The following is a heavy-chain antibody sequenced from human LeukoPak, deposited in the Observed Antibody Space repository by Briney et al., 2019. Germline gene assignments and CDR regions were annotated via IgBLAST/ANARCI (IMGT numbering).Heavy chain of an antibody. D-gene: IGHD2/OR15-2a*01. J-gene: IGHJ4*02. Sequence: GGSLRLSCAASGFTFSSSDMHWVREAPGKGLEWVAVISYDATNKYYADSVKGRFTLSRDNSKNTLYLQTSTLRDEDTAVYYCAKASSNYFYYFECWGQGTLVTVSS. CDR3: AKASSNYFYYFEC. CDR2: ISYDATNK. V-gene: IGHV3-30*18. CDR1: GFTFSSSD.